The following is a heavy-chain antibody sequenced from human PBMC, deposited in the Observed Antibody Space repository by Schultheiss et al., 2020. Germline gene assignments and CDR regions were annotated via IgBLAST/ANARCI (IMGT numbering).Heavy chain of an antibody. CDR3: ARDLSSSSSRGMYYYYGMDV. J-gene: IGHJ6*02. V-gene: IGHV3-15*01. D-gene: IGHD6-6*01. CDR1: GFTFSNAW. Sequence: GGSLRLSCAASGFTFSNAWMSWVRQAPGKGLEWVGRIKSKTDGGTTDYAAPVKGRFTISRDNSKNTLYLQMNSLRAEDTAVYYCARDLSSSSSRGMYYYYGMDVWGQGTTVTVSS. CDR2: IKSKTDGGTT.